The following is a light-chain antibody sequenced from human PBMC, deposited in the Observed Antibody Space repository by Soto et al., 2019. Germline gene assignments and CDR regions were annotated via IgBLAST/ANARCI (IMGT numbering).Light chain of an antibody. V-gene: IGLV1-44*01. Sequence: QSVLTQPPSASGTPGQRVTISCSGGSSNIGTNAVNWYQQLPGTAPKLLIYNNNQRPSGVPDRFPGSKSGTSASLAISGLQSEDEANYYSAGWDDSLNGYVFGTGTKVTVL. J-gene: IGLJ1*01. CDR3: AGWDDSLNGYV. CDR1: SSNIGTNA. CDR2: NNN.